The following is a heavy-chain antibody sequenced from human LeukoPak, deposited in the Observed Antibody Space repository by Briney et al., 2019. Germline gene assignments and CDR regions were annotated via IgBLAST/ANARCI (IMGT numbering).Heavy chain of an antibody. CDR3: ARVGFPTGPRFPSYYYYMDV. V-gene: IGHV1-46*03. Sequence: ASVKVSCKASGYTFTSYYMHWVRQAPGQGLEWMGIINPSGGSTSCAQKFQGRVTMTRDTSTSTVYMELSSLRSEDTAVYYCARVGFPTGPRFPSYYYYMDVWGKGTTVTVSS. J-gene: IGHJ6*03. D-gene: IGHD4-11*01. CDR2: INPSGGST. CDR1: GYTFTSYY.